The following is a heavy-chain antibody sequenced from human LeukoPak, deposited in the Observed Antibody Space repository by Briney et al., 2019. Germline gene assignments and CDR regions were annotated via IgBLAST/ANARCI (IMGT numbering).Heavy chain of an antibody. CDR1: GGSISSYY. V-gene: IGHV4-4*07. Sequence: SETLSLTCTVSGGSISSYYWSWIRQPAGKGLEWIGRIYTSGSTNYNPSLKSRVTISVDTSKNQFSLKLSSVTAADTAVYYCARVRPGKNRGNSYGYWFAPGGQGTLVTVSS. CDR3: ARVRPGKNRGNSYGYWFAP. D-gene: IGHD5-18*01. J-gene: IGHJ5*02. CDR2: IYTSGST.